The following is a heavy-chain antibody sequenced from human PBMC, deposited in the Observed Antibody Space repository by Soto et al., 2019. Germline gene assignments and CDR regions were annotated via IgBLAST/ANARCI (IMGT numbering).Heavy chain of an antibody. V-gene: IGHV1-46*01. CDR3: ARAIFGYYDSSGLWPN. CDR1: GYTFTSYY. Sequence: AAVKVSCKASGYTFTSYYMHWVRQAPGQGLEWMGIINPSGGSTSYAQKFQGRVTMTRDTSTSTVYMELSSLRSEDTAVYYCARAIFGYYDSSGLWPNCGQGTLVTVSS. CDR2: INPSGGST. D-gene: IGHD3-22*01. J-gene: IGHJ4*02.